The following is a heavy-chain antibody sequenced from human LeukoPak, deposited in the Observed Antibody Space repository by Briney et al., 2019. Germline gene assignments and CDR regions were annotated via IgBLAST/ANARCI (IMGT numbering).Heavy chain of an antibody. D-gene: IGHD3-16*01. CDR3: ATDLYD. CDR1: GYTLTELS. CDR2: FDPEDGET. Sequence: ASVKVSCKVSGYTLTELSMHWVRQAPGKGPQGMGEFDPEDGETIYAQKFQGRVTITEDTSTDTAYMELTSMRSEYTAVYYCATDLYDWGQGTLVTVSS. J-gene: IGHJ4*02. V-gene: IGHV1-24*01.